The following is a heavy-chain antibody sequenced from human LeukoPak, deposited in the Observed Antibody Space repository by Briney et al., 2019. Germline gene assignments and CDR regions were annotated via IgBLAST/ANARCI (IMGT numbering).Heavy chain of an antibody. V-gene: IGHV3-7*03. J-gene: IGHJ4*02. CDR1: GFSFSSNG. CDR2: IKEDGTET. D-gene: IGHD5-24*01. CDR3: AKEGRSLQTY. Sequence: GGSLRLSCEASGFSFSSNGMSWVGLAPGKGLEWVANIKEDGTETYYVDSVKGRFTISRDNAKNSLYLQMNSLRVEDTAVYYCAKEGRSLQTYWGQGTLVTVSS.